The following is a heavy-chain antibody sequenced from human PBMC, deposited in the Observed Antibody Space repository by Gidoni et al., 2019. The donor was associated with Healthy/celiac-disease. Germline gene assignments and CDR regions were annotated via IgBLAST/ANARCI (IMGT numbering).Heavy chain of an antibody. CDR2: IYYSGST. CDR1: GGSISSYY. D-gene: IGHD3-10*01. CDR3: ARGVGRVEYYFDY. V-gene: IGHV4-59*01. Sequence: QVQLQESGPGLVTPSETLSLTCTVSGGSISSYYWSWIRQPPGKGLEWIGYIYYSGSTNYNPSLKSRVTISVDTSKNQFSLKLSSVTAADTAVYYCARGVGRVEYYFDYWGQGTLVTVSS. J-gene: IGHJ4*02.